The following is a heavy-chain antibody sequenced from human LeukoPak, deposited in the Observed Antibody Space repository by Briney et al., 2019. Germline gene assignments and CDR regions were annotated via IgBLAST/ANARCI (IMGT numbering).Heavy chain of an antibody. J-gene: IGHJ4*02. D-gene: IGHD2-2*02. V-gene: IGHV1-2*02. CDR2: INPNSGGT. CDR3: ARAVVVVPAAIGPYYFDY. Sequence: GASVKVSCKASGYTFTGYYMHWVRQAPGQGLEWMGWINPNSGGTNYAQKFQGRVTMTRDTSISTAYMELSRLRSDDTAVYYCARAVVVVPAAIGPYYFDYWGQGTLVTVSS. CDR1: GYTFTGYY.